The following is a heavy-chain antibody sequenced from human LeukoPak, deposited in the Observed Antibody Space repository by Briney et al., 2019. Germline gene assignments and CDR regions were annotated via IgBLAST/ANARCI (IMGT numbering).Heavy chain of an antibody. Sequence: GGSLRLSCAASGFTFSGYSMSWVRQAPGKGLEWVSGLGRSGDNRYYADSVKGRFTISRDNSKDTVYLQMNSLRVEDTAKYFCVKDRLCDGCMPMDAWGQGTTVTVSS. CDR1: GFTFSGYS. D-gene: IGHD3-10*02. CDR2: LGRSGDNR. V-gene: IGHV3-23*01. J-gene: IGHJ6*02. CDR3: VKDRLCDGCMPMDA.